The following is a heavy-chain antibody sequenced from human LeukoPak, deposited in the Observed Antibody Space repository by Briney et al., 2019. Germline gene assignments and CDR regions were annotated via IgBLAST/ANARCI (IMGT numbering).Heavy chain of an antibody. V-gene: IGHV1-3*01. D-gene: IGHD5-12*01. CDR2: INAGNGNT. J-gene: IGHJ4*02. CDR1: GYTFTSYA. CDR3: ARYGGYVNLPAFDY. Sequence: GASVKVSCKASGYTFTSYAMHWVRQAPGQRLEWMGWINAGNGNTKYSQKFQGRVTITRDTSASTAYMELSSLKASDTAMYYCARYGGYVNLPAFDYWGQGTLVTVSS.